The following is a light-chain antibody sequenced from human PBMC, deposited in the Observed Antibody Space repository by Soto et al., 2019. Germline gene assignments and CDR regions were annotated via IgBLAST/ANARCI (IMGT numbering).Light chain of an antibody. J-gene: IGKJ1*01. Sequence: EIVMTQSPATLSVSPGERATLFCRASHSVSSSLAWYQQKPGQAPRLLIHGASTRATGIPARFSGSGSGTEFTLTISSLQSEDFVVYYCQQYSDWRPQFGQGTKVEIK. CDR1: HSVSSS. CDR3: QQYSDWRPQ. CDR2: GAS. V-gene: IGKV3-15*01.